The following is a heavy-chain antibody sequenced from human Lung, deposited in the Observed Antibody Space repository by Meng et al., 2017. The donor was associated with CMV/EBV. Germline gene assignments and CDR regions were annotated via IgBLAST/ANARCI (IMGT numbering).Heavy chain of an antibody. CDR3: ATVGLDQRFDN. D-gene: IGHD1/OR15-1a*01. J-gene: IGHJ4*02. CDR2: IHPGDSET. CDR1: GQTFTTYW. V-gene: IGHV5-51*01. Sequence: GGSXRLSCKGSGQTFTTYWIAWVRQMPGKGLEWMGVIHPGDSETRYSPSFQGHVTISADMSLSVAYLQWSSLKASDTAIFYCATVGLDQRFDNWGQGTLVTVS.